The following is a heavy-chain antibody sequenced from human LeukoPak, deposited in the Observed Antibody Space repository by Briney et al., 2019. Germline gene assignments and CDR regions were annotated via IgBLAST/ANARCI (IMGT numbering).Heavy chain of an antibody. CDR3: ARDWAWGGFDH. CDR2: IRTDGGTK. Sequence: GGSLRLSCEGSGFSFSSYWMHWVRQAPGKRLAWVSRIRTDGGTKYYADSVKGRFTVSRDNARNTLYLQIDSLRVDDTAVYYCARDWAWGGFDHWGQGTLVTVSS. CDR1: GFSFSSYW. D-gene: IGHD3-16*01. J-gene: IGHJ4*02. V-gene: IGHV3-74*01.